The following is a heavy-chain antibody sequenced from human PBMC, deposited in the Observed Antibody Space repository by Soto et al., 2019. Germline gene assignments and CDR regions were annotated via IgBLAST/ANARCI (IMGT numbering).Heavy chain of an antibody. Sequence: QEQLQESGPGLVKPSETLSLTCTVSGGSMRGQHWSWIRQPPGKGLEWIGHHSDSTNYNPSLKSRITLSTDTSKNQFSLKLSSVTAADTAVYYCATYTVGEGGRGYWGQGTLVTVSS. CDR2: HHSDST. CDR3: ATYTVGEGGRGY. CDR1: GGSMRGQH. D-gene: IGHD3-16*01. V-gene: IGHV4-4*08. J-gene: IGHJ4*02.